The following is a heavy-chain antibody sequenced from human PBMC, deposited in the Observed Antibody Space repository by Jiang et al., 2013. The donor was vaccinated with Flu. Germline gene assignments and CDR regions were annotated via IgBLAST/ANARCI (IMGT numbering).Heavy chain of an antibody. CDR2: INADNGHA. D-gene: IGHD5-18*01. J-gene: IGHJ3*02. V-gene: IGHV1-18*01. CDR1: GYNFTNYG. CDR3: ARVGYSYGLGDAFDI. Sequence: GAEVKKPGASVKVSCKTSGYNFTNYGLTWVRQAPGQGLQWLGWINADNGHAKYAQKFQGRVTMTTDTSTSTAYMELSSLRSEDTAVYYCARVGYSYGLGDAFDIWGQGAMVTVSS.